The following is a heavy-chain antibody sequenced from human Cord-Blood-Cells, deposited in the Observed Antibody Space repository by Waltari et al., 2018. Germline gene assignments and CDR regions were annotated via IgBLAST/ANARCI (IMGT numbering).Heavy chain of an antibody. CDR3: ATVDYGDYVARYSGFDP. Sequence: QVQLVQYGAEVTKPGASVKVSCKVSGYTITESHMHWVRPAAGKGLEWLGGFEPEDGETIYAQKFQGRVTMTEDTSTDTAYMELSSLRSEDTAVYYCATVDYGDYVARYSGFDPWGQGTLVTVSS. J-gene: IGHJ5*02. CDR2: FEPEDGET. D-gene: IGHD4-17*01. CDR1: GYTITESH. V-gene: IGHV1-24*01.